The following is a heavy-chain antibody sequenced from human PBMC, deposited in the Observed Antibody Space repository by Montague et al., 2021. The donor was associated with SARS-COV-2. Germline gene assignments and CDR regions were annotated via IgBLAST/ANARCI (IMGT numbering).Heavy chain of an antibody. V-gene: IGHV2-70*11. D-gene: IGHD3-22*01. Sequence: PALVKPTQTLTQTCTFSGFSLSTSGMCVSWIRQPPGKALEWLARIDWDDDKYYSTPLKTRLTISKDTSNNQVVLTMTNMDPVDTATYYCARDKYYYDSSGYYPLVFFDYWGQGTLVTVSS. CDR3: ARDKYYYDSSGYYPLVFFDY. CDR2: IDWDDDK. CDR1: GFSLSTSGMC. J-gene: IGHJ4*02.